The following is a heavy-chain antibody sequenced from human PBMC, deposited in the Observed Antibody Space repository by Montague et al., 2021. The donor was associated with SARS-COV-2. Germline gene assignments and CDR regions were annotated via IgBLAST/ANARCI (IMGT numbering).Heavy chain of an antibody. Sequence: SRRLSCAASGFTFGDHAMHWVRQAPGKGPEWTSGITWDSGTLGYSDSVKGRFTISRDNAKNSLYLQMNSLRVEDTALYYCAKDFDYYDSSGYFDYWGQGTLVTVSS. CDR2: ITWDSGTL. V-gene: IGHV3-9*01. CDR1: GFTFGDHA. CDR3: AKDFDYYDSSGYFDY. J-gene: IGHJ4*02. D-gene: IGHD3-22*01.